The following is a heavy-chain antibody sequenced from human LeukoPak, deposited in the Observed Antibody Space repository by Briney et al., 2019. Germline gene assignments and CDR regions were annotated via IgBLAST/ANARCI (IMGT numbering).Heavy chain of an antibody. D-gene: IGHD6-13*01. Sequence: PSETLSLTCTVSGGSISSYYWSWIRQPPGKGLEWIGYIYYSGSTNYNPSLKSRVAISVDKSKNQFSLKLSSVTAADTAVYYCARSSIAAAGNIDYWGQGTLVTVSS. V-gene: IGHV4-59*12. CDR1: GGSISSYY. J-gene: IGHJ4*02. CDR3: ARSSIAAAGNIDY. CDR2: IYYSGST.